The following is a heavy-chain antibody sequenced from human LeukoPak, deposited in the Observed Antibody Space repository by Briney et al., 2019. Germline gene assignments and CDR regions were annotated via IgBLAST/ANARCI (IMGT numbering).Heavy chain of an antibody. J-gene: IGHJ4*02. V-gene: IGHV3-30*18. D-gene: IGHD3-22*01. CDR2: ISYDGSNK. Sequence: GGSLRLSCAASGFTFSSYGMHWVRQAPGKGLEWVAVISYDGSNKYYADSVKGRFTTSRDNSKNTLYLQMNSLRAEDTAVYYCAKDLFTVYYDSSSDDYWGQGTLVTVSS. CDR3: AKDLFTVYYDSSSDDY. CDR1: GFTFSSYG.